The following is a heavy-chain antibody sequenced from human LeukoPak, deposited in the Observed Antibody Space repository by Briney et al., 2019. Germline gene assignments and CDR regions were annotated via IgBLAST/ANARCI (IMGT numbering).Heavy chain of an antibody. Sequence: ASVKVSCKASGGTFSSYAISWVRQAPGQGLEWMGRIIPILGKANYAQKFQGRVTITADKSTSTAYMELSSLRSEDTAVYYCARDRLVAVAGFYYYYYGMDVWGQGTTVTVSS. CDR2: IIPILGKA. J-gene: IGHJ6*02. CDR3: ARDRLVAVAGFYYYYYGMDV. V-gene: IGHV1-69*04. CDR1: GGTFSSYA. D-gene: IGHD6-19*01.